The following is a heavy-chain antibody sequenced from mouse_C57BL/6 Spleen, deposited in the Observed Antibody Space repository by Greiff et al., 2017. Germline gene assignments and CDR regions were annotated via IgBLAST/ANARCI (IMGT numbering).Heavy chain of an antibody. CDR1: GYTFTDYN. J-gene: IGHJ4*01. CDR3: ARSWDGYSSGAMDY. CDR2: INPNNGGT. Sequence: EVQLQQSGPELVKPGASVKIPCKASGYTFTDYNMDWVKQSHGKSLEWIGDINPNNGGTIYNQKFKGKATLTVDKSSSTAYMELRSLTSEDTAVYYCARSWDGYSSGAMDYWGQGTSVTVAS. D-gene: IGHD2-3*01. V-gene: IGHV1-18*01.